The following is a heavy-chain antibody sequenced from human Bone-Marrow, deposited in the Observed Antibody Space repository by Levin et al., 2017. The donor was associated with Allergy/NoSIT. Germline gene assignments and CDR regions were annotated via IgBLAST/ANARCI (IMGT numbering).Heavy chain of an antibody. Sequence: PSETLSLTCAVYGGSFSGYYWSWIRQSPGKGLEWIGEINHSGNTNYHPSLKSRVTISIDMSKNQFSLNLTSVTAADTALYYCASLGYYLDTSASPPTYTWFDPWGQGTLVVVSS. CDR2: INHSGNT. CDR3: ASLGYYLDTSASPPTYTWFDP. V-gene: IGHV4-34*01. J-gene: IGHJ5*02. D-gene: IGHD3-22*01. CDR1: GGSFSGYY.